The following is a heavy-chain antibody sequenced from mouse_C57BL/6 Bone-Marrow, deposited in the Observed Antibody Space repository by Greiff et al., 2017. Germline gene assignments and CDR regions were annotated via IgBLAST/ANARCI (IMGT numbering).Heavy chain of an antibody. J-gene: IGHJ1*03. CDR2: ISSGSSTI. Sequence: DVKLVESGGGLVKPGGSLKLSCAASGFTFSDYGMHWVRQAPEKGLEWVAYISSGSSTIYYADTVKGRFTISRDNAKNTLFLQMTSLRSEDTAMYYCARRSNYPWYFDVWGTGTTVTVSS. CDR3: ARRSNYPWYFDV. D-gene: IGHD2-5*01. V-gene: IGHV5-17*01. CDR1: GFTFSDYG.